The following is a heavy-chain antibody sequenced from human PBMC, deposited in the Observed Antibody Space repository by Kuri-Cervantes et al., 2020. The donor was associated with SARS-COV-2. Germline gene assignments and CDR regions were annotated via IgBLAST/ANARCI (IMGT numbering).Heavy chain of an antibody. V-gene: IGHV3-74*01. Sequence: GGSLRLSCAASGFTFSAYWMHWVRHAPGKGLVWVSHIDGDGTSIGYADSVKGRFTISRDNAKGTLYLQMNSLRAEDTAIYYCAKGTFDIWGQGTMVTVSS. CDR1: GFTFSAYW. J-gene: IGHJ3*02. CDR2: IDGDGTSI. CDR3: AKGTFDI.